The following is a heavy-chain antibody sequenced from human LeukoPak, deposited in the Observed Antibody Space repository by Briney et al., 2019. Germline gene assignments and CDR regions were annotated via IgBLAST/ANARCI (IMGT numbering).Heavy chain of an antibody. CDR2: ISSSSSYI. J-gene: IGHJ4*02. Sequence: GSLRLSCAASGFTFSSFSMNWVRQAPGKGLEWVSSISSSSSYIYYADSVKGRFTISRDNAKNSLYLQMNSLRTEDTAVYYCARDADTAMVYWGQGTLVTVSS. V-gene: IGHV3-21*01. CDR1: GFTFSSFS. CDR3: ARDADTAMVY. D-gene: IGHD5-18*01.